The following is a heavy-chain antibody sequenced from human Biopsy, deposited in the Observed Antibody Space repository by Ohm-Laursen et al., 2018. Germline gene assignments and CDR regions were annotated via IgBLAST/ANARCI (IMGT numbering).Heavy chain of an antibody. J-gene: IGHJ6*02. CDR2: MSDDGRNE. CDR1: GFTFTNYG. Sequence: SLRLPCAASGFTFTNYGMHWVRQAPGKGLEWVAFMSDDGRNEYYANSVKGRFTISRDNSKNTLYLQMNSLRAEDTAVYYCARESALKWYQSLSYFNGMDVWGQGTTVTVSS. D-gene: IGHD2-2*01. V-gene: IGHV3-33*05. CDR3: ARESALKWYQSLSYFNGMDV.